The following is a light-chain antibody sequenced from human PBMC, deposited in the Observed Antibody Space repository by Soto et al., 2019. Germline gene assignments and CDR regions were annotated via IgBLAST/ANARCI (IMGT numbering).Light chain of an antibody. J-gene: IGLJ2*01. CDR3: SSYTTRSTYVV. Sequence: QSALTQPASVSGSPGQSITISCTGTDSDVGGYNYVSWYQQHPGKAPQLIIYGVTNRPSGVSNRFSGSKSGNTASLTISGLQAEDEADYYCSSYTTRSTYVVLGGGTKLTVL. CDR2: GVT. V-gene: IGLV2-14*01. CDR1: DSDVGGYNY.